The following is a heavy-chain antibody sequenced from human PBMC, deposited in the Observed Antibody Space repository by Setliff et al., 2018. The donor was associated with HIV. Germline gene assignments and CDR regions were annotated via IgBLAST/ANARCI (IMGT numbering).Heavy chain of an antibody. CDR3: ASMASSSSWYGTANYYYYGMDV. CDR1: GDTFSNSA. Sequence: GASVKVSCKASGDTFSNSALTWVRQAPGQGLEWMGGSIPLFGTVKYAQKFQGRVTMTRNTSISTAYMELSSLRSEDTAVYYCASMASSSSWYGTANYYYYGMDVWGQGTTVTVSS. V-gene: IGHV1-69*05. J-gene: IGHJ6*02. D-gene: IGHD6-13*01. CDR2: SIPLFGTV.